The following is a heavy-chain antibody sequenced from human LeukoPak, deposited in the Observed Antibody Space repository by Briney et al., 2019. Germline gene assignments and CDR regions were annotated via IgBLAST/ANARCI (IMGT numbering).Heavy chain of an antibody. CDR3: ARDLSRLSV. CDR1: GFTVSSNC. J-gene: IGHJ4*02. CDR2: IYSGGST. V-gene: IGHV3-53*01. Sequence: TGGSLRLSCAASGFTVSSNCMSWVRQAPGKGLEWVSLIYSGGSTYYADSVKGRFTISRDNDKNTVYLQMNSLRVDDTAVYYCARDLSRLSVWGQGTLVTVSS. D-gene: IGHD5/OR15-5a*01.